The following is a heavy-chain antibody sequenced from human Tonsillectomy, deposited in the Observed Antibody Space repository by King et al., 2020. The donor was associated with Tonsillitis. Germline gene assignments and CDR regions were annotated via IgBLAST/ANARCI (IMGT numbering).Heavy chain of an antibody. J-gene: IGHJ4*02. CDR3: AKPLGGPWGDLFDY. CDR2: IRYDGTNR. CDR1: GFTFNAYG. D-gene: IGHD3-16*01. V-gene: IGHV3-30*02. Sequence: QLVQSGGGVVQPGGSLRLSCTASGFTFNAYGMNWVRQAPGKGLEWVAFIRYDGTNRYYADSVKGRFTISRDNSKNTLYLQMNSLRAEDTAVYYCAKPLGGPWGDLFDYWGQGTLVTVSS.